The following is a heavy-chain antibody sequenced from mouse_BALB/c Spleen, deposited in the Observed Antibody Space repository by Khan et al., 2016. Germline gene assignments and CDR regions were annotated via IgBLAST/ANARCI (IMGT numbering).Heavy chain of an antibody. V-gene: IGHV2-6-7*01. CDR2: IWGDGST. D-gene: IGHD2-4*01. J-gene: IGHJ3*01. CDR1: GFSLTGFS. Sequence: QVQLKQSGPGLVAPSQSLSITCTVSGFSLTGFSVNWVRQPPGKALEWLGMIWGDGSTDYNSGLKSRLSFSKDDSKSQVFLKMNSLQTDDTARYFCASYYDYDGGCAYGGQGTLVTVSA. CDR3: ASYYDYDGGCAY.